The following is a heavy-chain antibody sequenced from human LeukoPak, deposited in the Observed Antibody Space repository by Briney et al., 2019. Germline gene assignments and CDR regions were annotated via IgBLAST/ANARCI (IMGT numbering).Heavy chain of an antibody. CDR3: AKAPVTTCSGAYCYPFDY. CDR1: GFTFSSYA. Sequence: PGGSLRLSCAASGFTFSSYAMSWVRQGPGKGLEWVSAISVSGNTYHADSVKGRFTISRDSSKNTLYRQMNSLRAGDAAVYYCAKAPVTTCSGAYCYPFDYWSQGTLVTVSS. J-gene: IGHJ4*02. CDR2: ISVSGNT. V-gene: IGHV3-23*01. D-gene: IGHD2-15*01.